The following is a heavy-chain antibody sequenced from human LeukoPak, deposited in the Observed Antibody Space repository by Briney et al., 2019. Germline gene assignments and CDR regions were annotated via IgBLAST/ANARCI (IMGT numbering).Heavy chain of an antibody. Sequence: SETLSLTCTVSCGSISSSSYYWGWIRQPPGKGLEWIGEINHSGSTSYNPSLKSRVTIYVDTSKNQFSLKLRSVTAADTDVYYCARHGFRGVIGYCSSTSCYSPKYYYYYMDVWGKGTTVTISS. CDR2: INHSGST. CDR3: ARHGFRGVIGYCSSTSCYSPKYYYYYMDV. V-gene: IGHV4-39*01. J-gene: IGHJ6*03. D-gene: IGHD2-2*01. CDR1: CGSISSSSYY.